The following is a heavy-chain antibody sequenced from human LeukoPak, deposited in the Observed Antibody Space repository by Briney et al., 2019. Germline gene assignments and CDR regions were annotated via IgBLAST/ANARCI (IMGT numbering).Heavy chain of an antibody. CDR3: ARRPIAAGNNWFDP. CDR2: IYYTGAT. V-gene: IGHV4-39*01. CDR1: GGSISSAAYY. J-gene: IGHJ5*02. D-gene: IGHD6-13*01. Sequence: SETLSLTCTVSGGSISSAAYYWGWVRQPPGKGLDWIGSIYYTGATYYSPSLQTRATLSFDTSKDQFSLKLTSVTAADTAVYFCARRPIAAGNNWFDPWGQGTLVTVSS.